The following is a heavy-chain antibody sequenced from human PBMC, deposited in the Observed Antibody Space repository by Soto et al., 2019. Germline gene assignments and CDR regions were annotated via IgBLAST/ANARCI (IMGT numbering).Heavy chain of an antibody. V-gene: IGHV1-18*01. D-gene: IGHD2-15*01. Sequence: ASLKVSCKASGYTFTSYGISWVRQAPGQGLEWMGWISAYNGNTNYAQKLQGRVTMTTDTSTSTAYMELRSLRSDDTAVYYCARDGPIVVVVAATEYGMDVWGQGTTVTVSS. CDR3: ARDGPIVVVVAATEYGMDV. CDR2: ISAYNGNT. CDR1: GYTFTSYG. J-gene: IGHJ6*02.